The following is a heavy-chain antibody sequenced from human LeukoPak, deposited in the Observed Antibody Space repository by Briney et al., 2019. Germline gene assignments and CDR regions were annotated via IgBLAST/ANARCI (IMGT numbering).Heavy chain of an antibody. CDR1: GFTFSSYS. V-gene: IGHV3-21*04. CDR2: ISSSSSYI. CDR3: AKDAHSSSSTG. D-gene: IGHD6-13*01. J-gene: IGHJ4*02. Sequence: GGSLRLSCAASGFTFSSYSMNWVRQAPGKGLEWVSSISSSSSYIYYADSVKGRFTISRDNSKNTVYLQMNSLRAEDTAVYYCAKDAHSSSSTGWGQGTLVIVSS.